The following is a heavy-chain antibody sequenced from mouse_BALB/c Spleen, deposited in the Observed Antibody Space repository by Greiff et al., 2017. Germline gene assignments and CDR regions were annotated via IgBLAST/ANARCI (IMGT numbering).Heavy chain of an antibody. Sequence: QVHVKQSGPELVRPGVSVKISCKGSSYTFTDYAMHWVKQSHAKSLEWIGVISTYYGNTNYNQKFKGKATMTVDKSSSTAYMELARLTSEDSAVYYCARSGVRRAMDYWGQGTSVTVSS. CDR1: SYTFTDYA. CDR3: ARSGVRRAMDY. V-gene: IGHV1-67*01. CDR2: ISTYYGNT. D-gene: IGHD2-14*01. J-gene: IGHJ4*01.